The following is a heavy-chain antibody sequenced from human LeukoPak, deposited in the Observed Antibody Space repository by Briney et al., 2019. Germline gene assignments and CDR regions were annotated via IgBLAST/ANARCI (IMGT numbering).Heavy chain of an antibody. CDR3: ARRGAWSGFYDY. CDR1: GDSIRSYY. CDR2: ISDSGST. Sequence: SETLSLTCTVSGDSIRSYYWSWIRQPPGKGLEWIGYISDSGSTNYNPSLKSRVTISVDTSKNQFSLKLSFVTAADSAVYYCARRGAWSGFYDYWGQGTLVTVSS. V-gene: IGHV4-59*01. J-gene: IGHJ4*02. D-gene: IGHD3-3*01.